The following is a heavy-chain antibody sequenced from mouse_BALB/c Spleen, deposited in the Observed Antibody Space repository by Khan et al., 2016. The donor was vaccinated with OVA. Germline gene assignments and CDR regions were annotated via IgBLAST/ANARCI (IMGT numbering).Heavy chain of an antibody. J-gene: IGHJ4*01. CDR1: GFSLTNYG. Sequence: VQLQESGPGLVQPSQSLSITCTVSGFSLTNYGVHWIRQSPGRGLEWLGLIWSVGNTDYNAAFISRLTISKDNTKSQVFFKMLSLQVDDTAIYYCARKRGVRYNMYFWCQGISVTVSS. D-gene: IGHD1-3*01. CDR2: IWSVGNT. V-gene: IGHV2-2*01. CDR3: ARKRGVRYNMYF.